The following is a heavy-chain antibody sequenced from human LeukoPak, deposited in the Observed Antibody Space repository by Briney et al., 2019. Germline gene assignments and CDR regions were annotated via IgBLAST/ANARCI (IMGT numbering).Heavy chain of an antibody. J-gene: IGHJ4*02. Sequence: PGGSLRLSCAASGFSFSSYAMNWVRQAPGKGLEWVSGISGSGGSTYYADSVKGRFTISRDNSKNTLYLQMNSLRAEETAVYYCAKANPVWDYYDSSGYYKYFDYWGQGTLVTVSS. CDR1: GFSFSSYA. D-gene: IGHD3-22*01. V-gene: IGHV3-23*01. CDR2: ISGSGGST. CDR3: AKANPVWDYYDSSGYYKYFDY.